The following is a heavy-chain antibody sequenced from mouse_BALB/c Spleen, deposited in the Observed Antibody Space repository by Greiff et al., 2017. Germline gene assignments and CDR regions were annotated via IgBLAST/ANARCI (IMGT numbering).Heavy chain of an antibody. J-gene: IGHJ2*01. V-gene: IGHV1-69*02. CDR3: TRDGNYPDFDY. CDR2: IYPSDSYT. Sequence: QVQLQQPGAELVRPGASVKLSCKASGYTFTSYWINWVKQRPGQGLEWIGNIYPSDSYTNYNQKFKDKATLTVDKSSSTAYMQLSSPTSEDSAVYYCTRDGNYPDFDYWGQGTTLTVSS. D-gene: IGHD2-1*01. CDR1: GYTFTSYW.